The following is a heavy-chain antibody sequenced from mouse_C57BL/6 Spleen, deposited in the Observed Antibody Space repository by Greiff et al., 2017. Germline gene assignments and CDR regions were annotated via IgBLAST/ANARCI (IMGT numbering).Heavy chain of an antibody. V-gene: IGHV1-42*01. J-gene: IGHJ2*01. Sequence: EVQLQQSGPELVKPGASVKISCKASGYSFTGYYMNWVKQSPEKSLEWIGEINPSTGGTTYNQKFKAKATLTVDKSSSTAYMQLKSLTSEDSAVYYGGRRGVSLGYWGQGTTLTVSS. CDR1: GYSFTGYY. CDR2: INPSTGGT. CDR3: GRRGVSLGY.